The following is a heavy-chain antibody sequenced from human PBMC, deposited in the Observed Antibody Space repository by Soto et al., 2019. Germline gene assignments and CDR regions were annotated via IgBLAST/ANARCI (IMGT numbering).Heavy chain of an antibody. CDR1: GFTFSSYG. D-gene: IGHD3-22*01. CDR3: AKGHMGSGYYPDYYGMDV. Sequence: QVQLVESGGGVVQPGRSLRLSCAASGFTFSSYGMHWVRQAPGKGLEWVAVISYDGSNKYYADSVKGRFTISRDNSKNTLYLQMNSLRAEDTAVYYCAKGHMGSGYYPDYYGMDVW. CDR2: ISYDGSNK. V-gene: IGHV3-30*18. J-gene: IGHJ6*01.